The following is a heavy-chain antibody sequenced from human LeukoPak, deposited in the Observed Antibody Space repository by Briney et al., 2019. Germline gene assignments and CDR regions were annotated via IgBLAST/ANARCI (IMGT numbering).Heavy chain of an antibody. CDR3: AKWKYSNSGIDDY. CDR1: GFTFSSYA. J-gene: IGHJ4*02. CDR2: ISGSGDNT. D-gene: IGHD6-6*01. Sequence: GGSLRLSCAASGFTFSSYAMSWVRQVPGKGLEWVSVISGSGDNTYYADSVKGRFTISRDNSKNMLYLQMNSLRAEDTAVYYRAKWKYSNSGIDDYWGQGTLVTVSS. V-gene: IGHV3-23*01.